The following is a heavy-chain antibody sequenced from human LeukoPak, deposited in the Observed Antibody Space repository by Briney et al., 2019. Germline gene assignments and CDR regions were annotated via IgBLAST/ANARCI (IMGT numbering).Heavy chain of an antibody. CDR1: GGTFSSYA. CDR3: ARAPQWRPERLDFDY. J-gene: IGHJ4*02. Sequence: ASVKVSCKASGGTFSSYAISWVRQAPGQGLEWMGGIIPIFGTANYAQKFQGRVTITTDESTSTVYMELSSLRSEDTAVYYCARAPQWRPERLDFDYWGQGTLVTVSS. D-gene: IGHD6-19*01. CDR2: IIPIFGTA. V-gene: IGHV1-69*05.